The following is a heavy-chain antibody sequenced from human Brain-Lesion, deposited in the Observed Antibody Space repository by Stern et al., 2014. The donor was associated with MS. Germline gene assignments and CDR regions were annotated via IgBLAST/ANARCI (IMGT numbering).Heavy chain of an antibody. CDR1: GGSISSGDNY. D-gene: IGHD4-17*01. CDR3: ARVPDYGDAFFDY. J-gene: IGHJ4*02. Sequence: QLQLQESGPGLVQPSQTLSLTCTVSGGSISSGDNYWSWIRQPPGKGPEWIGYLHYSVGTYFNPSLKIRATISADTSKNHFSLKLNSMTAADTAVYYCARVPDYGDAFFDYWGQGSLVTVSS. CDR2: LHYSVGT. V-gene: IGHV4-30-4*01.